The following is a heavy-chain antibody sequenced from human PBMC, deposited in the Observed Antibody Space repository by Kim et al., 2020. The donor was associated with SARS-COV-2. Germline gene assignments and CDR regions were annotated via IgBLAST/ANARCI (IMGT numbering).Heavy chain of an antibody. CDR3: ARDLDYDYVWGSYRPFQH. CDR2: ISSSGSTI. Sequence: GGSLRLSCAASRFTFSSYEMNWVRQAPGKGLEWVSYISSSGSTIYYADSVKGRFTISRDNAKNSLYLQMNSLRAEDTAVYYCARDLDYDYVWGSYRPFQHWGQGTLVTVSS. J-gene: IGHJ1*01. CDR1: RFTFSSYE. D-gene: IGHD3-16*02. V-gene: IGHV3-48*03.